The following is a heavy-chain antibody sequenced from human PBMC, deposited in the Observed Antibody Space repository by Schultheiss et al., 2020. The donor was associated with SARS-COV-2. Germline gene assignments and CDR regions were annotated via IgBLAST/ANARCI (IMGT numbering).Heavy chain of an antibody. CDR1: GFTFSSYW. D-gene: IGHD4-17*01. CDR3: AKGHYGDYLYYFDY. CDR2: INSDGSST. Sequence: GGSLRLSCAASGFTFSSYWMHWVRQAPGKGLVWVSRINSDGSSTSYADSVKGRFTISRDNAKNSLYLQMNSLRAEDTAVYYCAKGHYGDYLYYFDYWGQGTLVTVSS. V-gene: IGHV3-74*01. J-gene: IGHJ4*02.